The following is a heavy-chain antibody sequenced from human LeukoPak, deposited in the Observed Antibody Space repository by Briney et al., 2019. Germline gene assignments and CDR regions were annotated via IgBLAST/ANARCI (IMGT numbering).Heavy chain of an antibody. CDR1: GGSISSYY. CDR3: ARGPYYYDSSGYHRNAFDI. V-gene: IGHV4-59*01. Sequence: SETLSLTCTVSGGSISSYYWSWIRQPPGKGLEWIGYIYYSGSTNYNPSLKSRVTISVDTSKNQFSLKLSSVTAADTAVYYCARGPYYYDSSGYHRNAFDIWGQGTMVTVSS. J-gene: IGHJ3*02. CDR2: IYYSGST. D-gene: IGHD3-22*01.